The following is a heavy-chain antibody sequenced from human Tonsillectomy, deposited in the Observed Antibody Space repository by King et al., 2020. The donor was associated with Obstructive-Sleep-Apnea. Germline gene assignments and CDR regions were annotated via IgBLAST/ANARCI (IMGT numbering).Heavy chain of an antibody. V-gene: IGHV1-2*02. D-gene: IGHD4-17*01. CDR2: INPNSGGT. J-gene: IGHJ4*02. Sequence: QLVQSGAEVRKPGASVKVSCKTSGYTFTAYYVHWVRQAPGQGLEWMGWINPNSGGTKYAQNFQGRDTMTRDTSISTAYMDLTRLISDDTAVYYCATVAVTTPTYYFDYWGQGTLVTVSS. CDR1: GYTFTAYY. CDR3: ATVAVTTPTYYFDY.